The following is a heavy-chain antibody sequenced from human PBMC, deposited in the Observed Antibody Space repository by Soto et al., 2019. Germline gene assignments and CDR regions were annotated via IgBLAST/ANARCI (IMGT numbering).Heavy chain of an antibody. D-gene: IGHD6-13*01. CDR1: GFTFRSFT. J-gene: IGHJ5*02. CDR2: ISSNSAYI. CDR3: TRHASRDSSARGWFDP. V-gene: IGHV3-21*01. Sequence: GGSLRLSCAASGFTFRSFTMNWVRQAPGKGLEWVSTISSNSAYIYYTDALRGRFTISRDNAKNSLHLQMNSLRAEDTAVYYCTRHASRDSSARGWFDPWGPGTMLTV.